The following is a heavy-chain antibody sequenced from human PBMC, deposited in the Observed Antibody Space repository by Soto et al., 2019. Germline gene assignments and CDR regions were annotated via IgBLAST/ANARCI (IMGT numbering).Heavy chain of an antibody. V-gene: IGHV4-31*03. D-gene: IGHD3-22*01. CDR3: ARAYYYDSSGYYFNWFDP. CDR2: IYHSGTT. Sequence: QVQLQESGPGLVKPSQTLSLTCTVSGGSIRSGGYYWSWIRQHPGKGLEWIGYIYHSGTTYYTPSPKSRVTMSLATSKNQFSLKLSSVTAADTAVYYCARAYYYDSSGYYFNWFDPWGQGTLVTVSS. CDR1: GGSIRSGGYY. J-gene: IGHJ5*02.